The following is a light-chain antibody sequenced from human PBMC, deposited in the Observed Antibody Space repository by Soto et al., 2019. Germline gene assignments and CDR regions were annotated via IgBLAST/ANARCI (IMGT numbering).Light chain of an antibody. CDR3: QQYNSYPWT. CDR2: AAS. CDR1: QGISSY. V-gene: IGKV1-9*01. Sequence: DIQLTQSPSFLSSSVGERVTITCRASQGISSYLAWYQQKPGEAPKLLIYAASTLQSGVPSRFSGSGSGTEFTLTISSLQPDDFATYYCQQYNSYPWTFGQGTKVDIK. J-gene: IGKJ1*01.